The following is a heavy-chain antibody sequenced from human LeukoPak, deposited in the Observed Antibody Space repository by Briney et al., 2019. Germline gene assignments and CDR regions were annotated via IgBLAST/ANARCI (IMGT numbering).Heavy chain of an antibody. CDR3: AREFAGSASGAGY. D-gene: IGHD1-26*01. V-gene: IGHV3-21*01. Sequence: GGSLRLSCAPSGFTFSSYSMNWVRQAPGKGLEWVSSMSVSSGLIYYADSVKGRFTISRDNAKSSLYLQMNRLRVEDTAVYYCAREFAGSASGAGYWGQGTLVTVSS. J-gene: IGHJ4*02. CDR1: GFTFSSYS. CDR2: MSVSSGLI.